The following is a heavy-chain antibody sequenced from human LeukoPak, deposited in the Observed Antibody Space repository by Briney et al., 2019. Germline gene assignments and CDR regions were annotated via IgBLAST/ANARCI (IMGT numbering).Heavy chain of an antibody. CDR1: GGSISTYY. D-gene: IGHD3-10*01. J-gene: IGHJ6*03. Sequence: SETLSLTCTVSGGSISTYYWSWIRQPPGKGLEWIGYIYYSGNTNYNPSLKSRVTISVDTSKNQFSLKLSSVTAADTAVYYCASTKGVTMVRGVTKAYYYYYYMDVWGKGTTVTVSS. CDR3: ASTKGVTMVRGVTKAYYYYYYMDV. CDR2: IYYSGNT. V-gene: IGHV4-59*12.